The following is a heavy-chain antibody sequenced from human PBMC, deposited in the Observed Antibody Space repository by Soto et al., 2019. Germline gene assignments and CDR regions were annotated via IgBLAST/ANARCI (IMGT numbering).Heavy chain of an antibody. CDR3: ARILVGGGHHWFDP. CDR1: GFSLSNARMG. CDR2: MCSNDEN. V-gene: IGHV2-26*01. Sequence: QVTLKESGPVLVKPTETLTLTCTVSGFSLSNARMGVSWIRQPPGKALEWLAHMCSNDENSYSTSLKSRLTISKDASKSQVVLTMTNMDPVDTATYYCARILVGGGHHWFDPWGQGTLVTVSS. D-gene: IGHD3-10*01. J-gene: IGHJ5*02.